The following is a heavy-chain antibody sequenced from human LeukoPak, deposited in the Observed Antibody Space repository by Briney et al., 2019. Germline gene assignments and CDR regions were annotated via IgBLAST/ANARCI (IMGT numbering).Heavy chain of an antibody. V-gene: IGHV3-21*01. Sequence: GGSLRLSCAASGFTFRSYNFQWVRQAPGKGLEWVSFISSSSSSIYYADSAKGRFTISRDNAKNSLYLQMNSLRAEDTAVYYCARDQGSGWWAYWGQGTLVTVSS. D-gene: IGHD6-19*01. CDR3: ARDQGSGWWAY. J-gene: IGHJ4*02. CDR1: GFTFRSYN. CDR2: ISSSSSSI.